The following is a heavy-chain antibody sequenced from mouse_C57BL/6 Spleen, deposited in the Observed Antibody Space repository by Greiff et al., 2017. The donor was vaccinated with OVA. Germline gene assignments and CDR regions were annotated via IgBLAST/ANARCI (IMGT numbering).Heavy chain of an antibody. D-gene: IGHD1-1*01. CDR1: GYTFTAYY. Sequence: VQLQQSGAELVRPGASVKLSCKASGYTFTAYYINWVKQRPGQGLEWIARIYPGSGSTSYNEKFKGKATLTAEKSSSTAYMQLSSLTSEDSAVYFCARGGTTVGVWGTGTTVTVSS. V-gene: IGHV1-76*01. J-gene: IGHJ1*03. CDR2: IYPGSGST. CDR3: ARGGTTVGV.